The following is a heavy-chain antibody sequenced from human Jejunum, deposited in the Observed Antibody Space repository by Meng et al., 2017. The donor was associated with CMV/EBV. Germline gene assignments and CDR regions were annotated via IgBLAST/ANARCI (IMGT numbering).Heavy chain of an antibody. CDR1: GFNFGTYA. CDR2: ISGRGEST. D-gene: IGHD1-26*01. CDR3: ARCGIVGSSSSCEY. Sequence: SGFNFGTYAMTWVRQAPGKGLDWVSGISGRGESTYYADSVRGRFTISRDNSKSTLYLQMNSLRAEDTAIYYCARCGIVGSSSSCEYWGQGNLVTVSS. J-gene: IGHJ4*02. V-gene: IGHV3-23*01.